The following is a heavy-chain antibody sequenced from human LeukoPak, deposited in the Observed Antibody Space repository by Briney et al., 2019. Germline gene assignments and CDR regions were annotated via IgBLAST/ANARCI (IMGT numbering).Heavy chain of an antibody. V-gene: IGHV3-23*01. CDR3: AKGGSSSYYYYYGMDV. CDR2: ISGSGGST. CDR1: GFTFSSYA. D-gene: IGHD6-6*01. Sequence: QSGGSLRLSCAASGFTFSSYAMSWVRQAPGKGLEWVSAISGSGGSTYYADSVKGRFTISRDNAKSSLYLQMNSLRAEDTALYYCAKGGSSSYYYYYGMDVWGQGTTVTVSS. J-gene: IGHJ6*02.